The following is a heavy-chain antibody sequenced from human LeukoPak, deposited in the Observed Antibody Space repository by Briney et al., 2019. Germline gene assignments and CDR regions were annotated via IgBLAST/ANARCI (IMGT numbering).Heavy chain of an antibody. D-gene: IGHD4-17*01. J-gene: IGHJ6*02. V-gene: IGHV4-59*01. CDR3: ARESYGDYAYGMDV. Sequence: PSETLSLTCTVSGASISSYYWSWIRQPPGKGLEWIGYIYYSGSTNYNPSLKSRVTISVDTSKNQFSLKLSSVTAADTAVYYCARESYGDYAYGMDVWGQGTTVTVSS. CDR2: IYYSGST. CDR1: GASISSYY.